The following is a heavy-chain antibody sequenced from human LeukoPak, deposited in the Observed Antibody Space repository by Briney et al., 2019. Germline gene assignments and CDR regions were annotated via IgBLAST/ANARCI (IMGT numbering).Heavy chain of an antibody. CDR2: ISAYNGNT. V-gene: IGHV1-18*01. CDR3: ARDQYSSSWYDYYYYMDV. Sequence: ASVKVSCRASGYTFTSYGISWVRQAPGQGLEWMGWISAYNGNTNYAQKLQGRVTMTTDTSTSTAYMELRSLRSDDTAVYYCARDQYSSSWYDYYYYMDVWGKGTTVTVSS. J-gene: IGHJ6*03. D-gene: IGHD6-13*01. CDR1: GYTFTSYG.